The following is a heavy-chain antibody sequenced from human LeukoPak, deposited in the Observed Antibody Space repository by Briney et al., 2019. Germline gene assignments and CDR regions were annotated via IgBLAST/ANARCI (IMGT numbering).Heavy chain of an antibody. J-gene: IGHJ4*02. CDR3: ARDPDIGSGYYFDY. V-gene: IGHV3-33*08. CDR1: GFTVSSYG. D-gene: IGHD3-22*01. CDR2: IWYDGSNK. Sequence: PGGSLRLSCAASGFTVSSYGMHWVRQAPGKGLEWVAVIWYDGSNKYYADSVKGRFTISRDNSKNTLYLQMNSLRAEDTAVYYCARDPDIGSGYYFDYWGQGTLVTVSS.